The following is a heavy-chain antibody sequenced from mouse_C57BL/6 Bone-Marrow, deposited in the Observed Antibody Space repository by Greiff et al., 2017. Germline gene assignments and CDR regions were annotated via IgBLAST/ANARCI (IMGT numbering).Heavy chain of an antibody. CDR3: ARALWDLFDY. CDR2: IYPGGGYT. V-gene: IGHV1-63*01. J-gene: IGHJ2*01. D-gene: IGHD4-1*01. Sequence: QVQLQQSGAELVRPGTSVKMSCKASGYTFTNYWLGWAKQRPGHGLEWIGDIYPGGGYTNYNEKFKGKATLTADKPSSTAYMQVSSLTSEDSAIDYCARALWDLFDYWGQGTTLTVSS. CDR1: GYTFTNYW.